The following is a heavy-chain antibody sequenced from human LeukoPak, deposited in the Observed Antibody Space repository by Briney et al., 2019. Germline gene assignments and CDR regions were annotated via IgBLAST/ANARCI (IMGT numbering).Heavy chain of an antibody. CDR1: GFTFSSYA. CDR2: ISYDGSNK. V-gene: IGHV3-30*01. J-gene: IGHJ4*02. Sequence: GGSLRLSCAASGFTFSSYAMNWVRQAPGKGLEWVTVISYDGSNKYYGDSVKGRFTISRDNSKNTLYLQMNSLRPEDTAVYYCARGVHFRAFDYWGQGTLATVSS. CDR3: ARGVHFRAFDY.